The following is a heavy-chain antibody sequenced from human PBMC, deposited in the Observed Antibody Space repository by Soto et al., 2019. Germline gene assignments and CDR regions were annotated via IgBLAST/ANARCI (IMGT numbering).Heavy chain of an antibody. Sequence: EGQLLESGGGLVQPGGSLRLSCAASGFTFSNSAMNWVHQTPGKGLEWVSAISGRGDTTYYVDSVKGRFTISRDNSKNTLSLRMNSLSADDTAVYYCAKDWLLGAWGQGTLVTVSS. D-gene: IGHD3-16*01. CDR2: ISGRGDTT. J-gene: IGHJ5*02. V-gene: IGHV3-23*01. CDR1: GFTFSNSA. CDR3: AKDWLLGA.